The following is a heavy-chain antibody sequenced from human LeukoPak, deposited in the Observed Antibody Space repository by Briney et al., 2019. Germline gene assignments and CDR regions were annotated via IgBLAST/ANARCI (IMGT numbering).Heavy chain of an antibody. J-gene: IGHJ3*02. D-gene: IGHD6-19*01. V-gene: IGHV4-59*08. CDR3: ARSRGAVEAFDI. CDR2: IYYSGST. CDR1: GGSISGYY. Sequence: SETLSLTCTVSGGSISGYYWSWIRQPPGKGLEWIGYIYYSGSTNYNPSLKSRVTISVDTSKNQFSLKLSSVTAADTAVYYCARSRGAVEAFDIWGQGTMVTVSS.